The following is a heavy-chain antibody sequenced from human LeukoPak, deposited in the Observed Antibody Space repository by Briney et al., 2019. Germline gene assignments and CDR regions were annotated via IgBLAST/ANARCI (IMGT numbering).Heavy chain of an antibody. Sequence: ASVNVSCTASGYTFSSYYIHWVRQAPGQGLEWMGMIYCSGGTTNYAQKFQGRVTMTRDTATSTVYMELSSLRSEDTAAFYCARSTSSSGRPLYYFDYWGQGSLLTVSS. CDR1: GYTFSSYY. CDR3: ARSTSSSGRPLYYFDY. J-gene: IGHJ4*02. V-gene: IGHV1-46*01. CDR2: IYCSGGTT. D-gene: IGHD1-26*01.